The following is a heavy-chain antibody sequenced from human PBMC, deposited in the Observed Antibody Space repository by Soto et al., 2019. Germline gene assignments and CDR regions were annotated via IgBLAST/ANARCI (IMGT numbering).Heavy chain of an antibody. D-gene: IGHD3-9*01. CDR1: GGSFSGYY. CDR3: ARGLGRYYDILTGYYRSKGACWFDP. Sequence: PSETLSLTCAVYGGSFSGYYWSWIRQPPGKGLEWIGEINHSGSTNYNPSLKSRVTISVDTSKNQFSLKLSSVTAADTAVYYCARGLGRYYDILTGYYRSKGACWFDPWGQGTLVTVSS. J-gene: IGHJ5*02. CDR2: INHSGST. V-gene: IGHV4-34*01.